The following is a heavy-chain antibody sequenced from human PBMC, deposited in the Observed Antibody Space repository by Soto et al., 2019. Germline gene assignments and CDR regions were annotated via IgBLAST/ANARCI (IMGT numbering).Heavy chain of an antibody. CDR3: ARGSSWYPY. J-gene: IGHJ4*02. Sequence: GGSLRLSCAASGFTFSDYSVSWIRQAPGRGLEWVSYIGPSGTTIYYADSVKGRFTISRDNAKNSLLLQMNTLRAEDTAVYYCARGSSWYPYWGQGSLVTVS. D-gene: IGHD6-13*01. V-gene: IGHV3-11*01. CDR1: GFTFSDYS. CDR2: IGPSGTTI.